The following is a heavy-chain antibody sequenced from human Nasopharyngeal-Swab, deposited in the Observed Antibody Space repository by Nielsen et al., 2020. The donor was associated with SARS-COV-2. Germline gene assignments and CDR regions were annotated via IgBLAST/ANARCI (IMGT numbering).Heavy chain of an antibody. J-gene: IGHJ4*02. CDR2: INAGNGNT. V-gene: IGHV1-3*01. CDR3: ASSGGSTMTYYFDY. Sequence: ASVKVSCKASGYTFTGYAMHWVRQAPGQRLEWMGWINAGNGNTKYSQKFQGRVTITRDTSASTAYMELSSLRSEDTAVYYCASSGGSTMTYYFDYWGQGTLVTVSS. CDR1: GYTFTGYA. D-gene: IGHD5/OR15-5a*01.